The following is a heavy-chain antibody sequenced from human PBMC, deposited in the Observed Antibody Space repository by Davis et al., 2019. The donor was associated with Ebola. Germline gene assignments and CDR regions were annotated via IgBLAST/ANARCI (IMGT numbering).Heavy chain of an antibody. D-gene: IGHD6-13*01. CDR3: ARDRAAAGYNWFDP. CDR2: IIPIFGTA. J-gene: IGHJ5*02. Sequence: ASVKVSCKASGYSFTDDGISWVRQAPGQGLEWMGGIIPIFGTANYAQKLQGRVTMTTDTSTSTAYMELRSLRSDDTAVYYCARDRAAAGYNWFDPWGQGTLVTVSS. V-gene: IGHV1-18*01. CDR1: GYSFTDDG.